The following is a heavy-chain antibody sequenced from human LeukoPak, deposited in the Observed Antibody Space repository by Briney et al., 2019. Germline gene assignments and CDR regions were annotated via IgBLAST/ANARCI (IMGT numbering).Heavy chain of an antibody. D-gene: IGHD6-19*01. CDR2: ISGSGGST. J-gene: IGHJ4*02. Sequence: GGSLRLSCAASGFTFSSYAMSWVRQAPGKGLEWVSAISGSGGSTYYADSVKGRFTISRDNSKNTLYLQVNSLRAEDTAVYYCAKATYSSQSPGFDYWGQGTLVTVSS. CDR1: GFTFSSYA. CDR3: AKATYSSQSPGFDY. V-gene: IGHV3-23*01.